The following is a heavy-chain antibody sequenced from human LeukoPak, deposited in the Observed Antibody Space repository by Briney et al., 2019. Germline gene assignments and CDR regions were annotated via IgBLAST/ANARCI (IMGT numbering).Heavy chain of an antibody. J-gene: IGHJ4*02. CDR3: ARKSPLGGYYFDY. CDR2: ISSNGGST. Sequence: GGTLRLSCAASGFTFSSYPMHWVRQAPGKGLEYVSAISSNGGSTYYANSVKGRFTMSRDNSKNTLYLQMGSLRAEDMAMYYCARKSPLGGYYFDYWGQGTLVTVSS. CDR1: GFTFSSYP. V-gene: IGHV3-64*01.